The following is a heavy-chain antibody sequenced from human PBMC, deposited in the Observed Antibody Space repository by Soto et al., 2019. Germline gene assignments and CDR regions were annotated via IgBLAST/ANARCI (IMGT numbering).Heavy chain of an antibody. V-gene: IGHV1-46*03. D-gene: IGHD6-19*01. CDR1: GYTFTSYY. J-gene: IGHJ4*02. Sequence: GASVKVSCKASGYTFTSYYIHWVRQAPGQGLEWMGIINPGGGSTSYTQKFRGRVSMTRDTSTSTVYMELSNLRSEDTAVYYCARDGLGYSIGWYLDSWGQGTLVTVSS. CDR2: INPGGGST. CDR3: ARDGLGYSIGWYLDS.